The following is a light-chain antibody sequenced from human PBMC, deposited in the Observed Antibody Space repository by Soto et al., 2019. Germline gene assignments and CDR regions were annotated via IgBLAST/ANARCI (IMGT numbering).Light chain of an antibody. CDR3: CSYAGSSTFGDVV. CDR2: GNI. Sequence: QSVLTQPPSVSGAPGQRVTISCTGSSSNIGAGYDVHWYLQLPGTAPKLLIYGNINRPSGVPDRFSGSKSGTSASLTISGLQAEDEADYYCCSYAGSSTFGDVVFGGGTKLTVL. CDR1: SSNIGAGYD. V-gene: IGLV1-40*01. J-gene: IGLJ2*01.